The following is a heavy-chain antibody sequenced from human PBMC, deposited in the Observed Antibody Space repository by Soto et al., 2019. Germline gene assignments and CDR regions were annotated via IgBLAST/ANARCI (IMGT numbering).Heavy chain of an antibody. V-gene: IGHV1-2*04. D-gene: IGHD5-12*01. CDR1: GDSFNDYY. Sequence: QVQLVQSGAEVRKPGASVTVSCRSSGDSFNDYYIHWVRQAPGHGLEWMGWINPNSGVTKYAQKFQGWVSMTRDTSIRTVYMELSRLRSDDTAVYYCARESGGATATLDYYYFYMDVWGTWTTVTVSS. J-gene: IGHJ6*03. CDR3: ARESGGATATLDYYYFYMDV. CDR2: INPNSGVT.